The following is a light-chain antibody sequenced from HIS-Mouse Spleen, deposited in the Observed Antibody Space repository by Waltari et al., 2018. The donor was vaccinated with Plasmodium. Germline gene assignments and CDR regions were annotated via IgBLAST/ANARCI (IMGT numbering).Light chain of an antibody. V-gene: IGLV2-23*01. CDR1: SSDVGSSNL. J-gene: IGLJ3*02. Sequence: QSALPQPASVSGSPGQSITISCTGTSSDVGSSNLVPWYQHNPGKAPKLMIYEGSKRPSGVSNRFSGSKSGNTASLTISGLQAEDEADYYCCSYAGSTTWVFGGGTKLTVL. CDR3: CSYAGSTTWV. CDR2: EGS.